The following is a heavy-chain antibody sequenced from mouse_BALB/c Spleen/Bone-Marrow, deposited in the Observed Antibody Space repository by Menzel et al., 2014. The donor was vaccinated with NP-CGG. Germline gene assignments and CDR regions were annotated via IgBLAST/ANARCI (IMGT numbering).Heavy chain of an antibody. CDR2: INNNGGST. V-gene: IGHV5-6-3*01. CDR3: ARVYGWYFDV. Sequence: VQIQQSGGGLVQPGGSLKLSCVASGFTFSSYGMSWVRQTPDKRLELVATINNNGGSTYYPDSVKGQFTISRDNAKNTLYLQMSSLKSEDTAMYYCARVYGWYFDVWGAGTTVTVSS. CDR1: GFTFSSYG. J-gene: IGHJ1*01. D-gene: IGHD1-1*01.